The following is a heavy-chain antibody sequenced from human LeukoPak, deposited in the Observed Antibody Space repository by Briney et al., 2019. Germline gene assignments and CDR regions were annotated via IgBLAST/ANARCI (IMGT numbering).Heavy chain of an antibody. V-gene: IGHV1-2*04. CDR2: IYPNSGGT. D-gene: IGHD3-10*01. CDR3: ARDYRMVRGAIRYYYYGMDV. Sequence: ASVKVSCKASGYTFTGYYMHWVRQAPGQGLEWMGWIYPNSGGTNYAQKFQGWVTMTRDTSISTAYMELSRLRSDGTAVYYCARDYRMVRGAIRYYYYGMDVWGQGTTVTVSS. J-gene: IGHJ6*02. CDR1: GYTFTGYY.